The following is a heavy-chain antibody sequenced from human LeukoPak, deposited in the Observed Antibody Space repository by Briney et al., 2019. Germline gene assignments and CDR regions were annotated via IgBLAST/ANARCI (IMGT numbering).Heavy chain of an antibody. CDR3: ARGNVPGVVTVTDAFDI. D-gene: IGHD2-21*02. CDR1: GGTFSSYA. V-gene: IGHV1-69*06. J-gene: IGHJ3*02. Sequence: GTSVKVSCKASGGTFSSYAISWVRQAPGQGLEWMGGIIPIFGTANYAQKFQGRVTITADKSTSTAYMELSSLRSEDTAVYYCARGNVPGVVTVTDAFDIWGQGTMVTVSS. CDR2: IIPIFGTA.